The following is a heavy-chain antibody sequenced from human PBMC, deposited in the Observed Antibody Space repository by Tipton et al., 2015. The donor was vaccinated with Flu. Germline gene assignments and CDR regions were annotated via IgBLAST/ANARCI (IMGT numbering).Heavy chain of an antibody. CDR3: ARNEGSCHSHTCYRSFQH. Sequence: QLVQSGAEVKKPGTSVKVSCKASGFTFSHSAVQWVRQARGQRLEWIGWIVVATGNTNYAQNFQERVAITSDMSTAYMELSSLRPEDTAVYYCARNEGSCHSHTCYRSFQHWGQGTLVTVSS. CDR2: IVVATGNT. D-gene: IGHD2-2*01. J-gene: IGHJ1*01. V-gene: IGHV1-58*01. CDR1: GFTFSHSA.